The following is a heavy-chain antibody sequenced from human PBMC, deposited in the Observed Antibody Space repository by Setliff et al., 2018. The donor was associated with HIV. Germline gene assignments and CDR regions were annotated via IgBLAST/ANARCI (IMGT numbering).Heavy chain of an antibody. J-gene: IGHJ6*02. CDR3: ARSGFGSGSYAYYGLDV. CDR1: GDSITSSNW. V-gene: IGHV4-4*02. Sequence: ETLSLTCAVSGDSITSSNWWSWVRQSPEKGLEWIGEIYHIGSTNYNPSLKSRVTISVDKSKNHFSLKLRSVTAADTAVYYCARSGFGSGSYAYYGLDVWGQGTTVTVSS. D-gene: IGHD1-26*01. CDR2: IYHIGST.